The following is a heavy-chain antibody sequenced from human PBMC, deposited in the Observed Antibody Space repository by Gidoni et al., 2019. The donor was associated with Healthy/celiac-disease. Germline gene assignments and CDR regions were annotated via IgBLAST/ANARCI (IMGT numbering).Heavy chain of an antibody. V-gene: IGHV3-23*01. J-gene: IGHJ6*02. Sequence: EVQLLESGGGLVQPGGSLRLSCAASGFTFSSYAMSWVRQAPGKGLEWVSAISGSGGSTYYADSVKGRFTIFRDNSKNTLYLQMNSLRAEDTAVYYCAKDHYDFWGGMDVWGQGTTVTVSS. CDR2: ISGSGGST. CDR3: AKDHYDFWGGMDV. D-gene: IGHD3-3*01. CDR1: GFTFSSYA.